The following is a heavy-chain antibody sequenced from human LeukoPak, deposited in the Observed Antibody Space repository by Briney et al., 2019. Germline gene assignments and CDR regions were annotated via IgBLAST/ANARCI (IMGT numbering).Heavy chain of an antibody. CDR2: IIPIFGTA. D-gene: IGHD3-22*01. Sequence: SVKVSCKASGGTFSSYAISWVRQAPGQGLEWIGGIIPIFGTANYAQKFQGRVTITADESTSTAYMELSSLRSEDTAVYYCARPYDSSGYYSPGFDYWGQGTLVTVSS. V-gene: IGHV1-69*13. CDR1: GGTFSSYA. CDR3: ARPYDSSGYYSPGFDY. J-gene: IGHJ4*02.